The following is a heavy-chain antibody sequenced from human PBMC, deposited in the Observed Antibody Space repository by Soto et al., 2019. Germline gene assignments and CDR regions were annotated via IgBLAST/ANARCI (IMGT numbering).Heavy chain of an antibody. V-gene: IGHV3-23*01. CDR2: ISGSGGST. CDR1: GFTFSSYA. CDR3: AKEVGGWPYDFDY. J-gene: IGHJ4*02. D-gene: IGHD6-19*01. Sequence: EVQLLESGGGLVQPGGSLRLSCAASGFTFSSYAMSWVRQAPGKGLEWVSGISGSGGSTYYADSVKGRFTISRDNSKNTLYLQMNSMRVEDTALYYGAKEVGGWPYDFDYWGQGTLVTVSS.